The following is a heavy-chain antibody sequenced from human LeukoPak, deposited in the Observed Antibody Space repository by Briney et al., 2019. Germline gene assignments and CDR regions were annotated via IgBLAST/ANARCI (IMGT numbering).Heavy chain of an antibody. Sequence: KTSQTLSLTCTVSGGSISSGSYYWSWIRQPAGKGLEWIGRIYTSGSTNYNPSLKSRVTISVDTSKNQFSLKLSSVTAADTAVYYCARHRWGSGSYPLAYYYYYMDVWGKGTTVTVSS. CDR1: GGSISSGSYY. V-gene: IGHV4-61*02. CDR3: ARHRWGSGSYPLAYYYYYMDV. CDR2: IYTSGST. J-gene: IGHJ6*03. D-gene: IGHD3-10*01.